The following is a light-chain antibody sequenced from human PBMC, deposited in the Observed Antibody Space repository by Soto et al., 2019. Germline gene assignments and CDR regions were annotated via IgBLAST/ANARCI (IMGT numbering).Light chain of an antibody. V-gene: IGKV1-27*01. CDR1: QGISNY. CDR2: AAS. J-gene: IGKJ3*01. Sequence: DIQMTQSPSSLSASIGDRITITCRASQGISNYVAWYQQKPGKVPKLLIYAASTLQSGVPSRFSGSGSGTDFTLTISSLQPEDVATYYCQKCDSAPFTFGPGNKVDIK. CDR3: QKCDSAPFT.